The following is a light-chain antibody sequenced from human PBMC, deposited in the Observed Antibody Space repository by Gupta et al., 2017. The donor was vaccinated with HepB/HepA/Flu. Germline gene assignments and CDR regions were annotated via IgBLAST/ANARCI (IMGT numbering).Light chain of an antibody. J-gene: IGKJ1*01. Sequence: DIQMHSSPSTLAASVGDRVTITWRASQSISSWLAWYQQKPGKAPKILIYKASSLESGVPSRFSGSGSGTEFTLTISSLQPDDFATYYCQQYNSYPCTFGQGTKVEIK. CDR2: KAS. V-gene: IGKV1-5*03. CDR3: QQYNSYPCT. CDR1: QSISSW.